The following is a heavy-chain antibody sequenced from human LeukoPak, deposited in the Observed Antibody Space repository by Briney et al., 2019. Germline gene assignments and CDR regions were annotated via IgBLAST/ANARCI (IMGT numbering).Heavy chain of an antibody. J-gene: IGHJ4*02. D-gene: IGHD6-19*01. V-gene: IGHV3-48*03. CDR3: ARNDYSSSQFDY. Sequence: GGTLRLSCAASGFTFSSYEMNWVRQAPGKGPEWVSYISSSSSTIYYADSVKGRFTISRDNAKKSLYLQMNSLRAEDTAVYYCARNDYSSSQFDYWGQGTLVTVSS. CDR1: GFTFSSYE. CDR2: ISSSSSTI.